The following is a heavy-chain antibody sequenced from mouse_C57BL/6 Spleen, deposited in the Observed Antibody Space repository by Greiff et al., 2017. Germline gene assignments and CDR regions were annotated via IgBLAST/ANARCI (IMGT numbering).Heavy chain of an antibody. Sequence: EVKLMESGAELVRPGASVKLSCTASGFNIKDDYMHWVKQRPEQGLEWIGWIDPENGDTEYASKFQGKATITADTSSNTAYLQLSSLTSEDTAVYYCTEWLRYYAMDYWGQGTSVTVSS. CDR2: IDPENGDT. J-gene: IGHJ4*01. CDR1: GFNIKDDY. V-gene: IGHV14-4*01. D-gene: IGHD2-2*01. CDR3: TEWLRYYAMDY.